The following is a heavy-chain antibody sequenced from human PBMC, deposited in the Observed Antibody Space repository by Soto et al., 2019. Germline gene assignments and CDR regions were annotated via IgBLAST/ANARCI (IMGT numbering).Heavy chain of an antibody. CDR2: CWHHVTKI. J-gene: IGHJ4*02. D-gene: IGHD5-12*01. CDR1: GFTLTTYA. CDR3: ASGVAPFDC. Sequence: GGSLRLSCAASGFTLTTYAMHWVRQAPGKGLQWVALCWHHVTKIYYADSVRGRFTVSRDNSRNTLYLVMSNLRAEDTAVYYCASGVAPFDCWGKGTRVTVSS. V-gene: IGHV3-33*01.